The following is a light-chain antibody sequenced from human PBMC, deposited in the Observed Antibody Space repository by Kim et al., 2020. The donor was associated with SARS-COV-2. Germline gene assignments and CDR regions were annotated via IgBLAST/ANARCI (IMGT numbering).Light chain of an antibody. Sequence: EVVMTQSPATLSVSPGERATLSCRASQSVSSTLAWYQQKPGQAPRLLIYAASTRATGVPDRFSGSGSGTDFTLTISSVQSEDFAVYYCQQYNKWPPITFGQGTRLEIK. CDR3: QQYNKWPPIT. CDR2: AAS. CDR1: QSVSST. V-gene: IGKV3-15*01. J-gene: IGKJ5*01.